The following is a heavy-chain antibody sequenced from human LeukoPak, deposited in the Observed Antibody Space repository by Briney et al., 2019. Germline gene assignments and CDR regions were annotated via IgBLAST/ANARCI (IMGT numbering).Heavy chain of an antibody. D-gene: IGHD3-22*01. CDR3: ARDSWSRGYRVDS. Sequence: PSQTLSLTCTVSGGSINRGSYYWSWMRQPAGKGLEWIGRIYTSGGTTYNPSLKSRVTISVDTSKNQFSLKLSSVTAADTAVYYCARDSWSRGYRVDSWGQGTLVTVSS. V-gene: IGHV4-61*02. CDR2: IYTSGGT. J-gene: IGHJ4*02. CDR1: GGSINRGSYY.